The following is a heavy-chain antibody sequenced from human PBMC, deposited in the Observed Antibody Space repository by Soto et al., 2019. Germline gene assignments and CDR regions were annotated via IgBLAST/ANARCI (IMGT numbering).Heavy chain of an antibody. D-gene: IGHD5-18*01. Sequence: ASVKVSCKASGYTFTSYDINWVRQATGQGLEWMGWMNPNSGNTGYAQKFQGRVTMTRNTSISTAYMELSSLRSEDTAVYYCARGNTAMADYYYGMDVWGQGTTVTVSS. J-gene: IGHJ6*02. CDR3: ARGNTAMADYYYGMDV. CDR2: MNPNSGNT. V-gene: IGHV1-8*01. CDR1: GYTFTSYD.